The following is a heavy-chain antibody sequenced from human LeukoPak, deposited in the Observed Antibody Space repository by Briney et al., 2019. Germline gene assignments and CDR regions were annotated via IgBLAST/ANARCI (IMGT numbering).Heavy chain of an antibody. D-gene: IGHD3-10*01. V-gene: IGHV4-34*01. J-gene: IGHJ4*02. CDR2: INHSGST. Sequence: SDTLSLTCAVSGGSFSGYYWSWIRQPPGKGLEWIGEINHSGSTNYNPSLKSRVTISVDTSKNQFSLKLSSVTAADTAVYYCASAETMVRGVSGYWGQGTLVTVSS. CDR1: GGSFSGYY. CDR3: ASAETMVRGVSGY.